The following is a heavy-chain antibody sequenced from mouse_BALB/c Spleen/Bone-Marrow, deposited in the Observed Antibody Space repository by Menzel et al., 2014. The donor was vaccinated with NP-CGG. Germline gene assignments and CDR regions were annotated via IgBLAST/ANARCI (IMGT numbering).Heavy chain of an antibody. CDR1: GYSLTGYY. V-gene: IGHV1-31*01. Sequence: VQLQQSGPELVKPGASVKISCKASGYSLTGYYMHWVKQSHVKSLEWIGRINPYNGATSYNQNFKDKASLTVDKSSSTAYMELHSLTSEDSAVYYCARGGWDWYFDVWGAGTRSPSPQ. CDR2: INPYNGAT. J-gene: IGHJ1*01. CDR3: ARGGWDWYFDV.